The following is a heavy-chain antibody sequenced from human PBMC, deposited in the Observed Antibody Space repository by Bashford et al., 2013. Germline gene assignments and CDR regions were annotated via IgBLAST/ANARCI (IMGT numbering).Heavy chain of an antibody. D-gene: IGHD3-3*01. CDR1: GYTFTSYG. V-gene: IGHV1-18*01. CDR3: AREGGVLRFWSGPPESYGMDV. J-gene: IGHJ6*02. CDR2: ISAYNGNT. Sequence: ASVKVSCKASGYTFTSYGISWVRQAPGQGLEWMGWISAYNGNTNYAQKLQGRVTMTTDTSTSTAYMELRSLRSDDTAVYYCAREGGVLRFWSGPPESYGMDVWGQGTTVTVSS.